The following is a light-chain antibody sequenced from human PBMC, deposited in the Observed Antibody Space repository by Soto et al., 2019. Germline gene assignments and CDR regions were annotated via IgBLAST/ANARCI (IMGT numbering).Light chain of an antibody. Sequence: EIVLTQSPGTLSLSPGGRATLSCRASQSVSTHLAWYQQKPGQAPRLLIYGASSRATGIPDRFSGSGSGTDFTLTISRLEPEDFVVYYCQQYGSSFGQGTRLEIK. CDR3: QQYGSS. V-gene: IGKV3-20*01. CDR1: QSVSTH. J-gene: IGKJ5*01. CDR2: GAS.